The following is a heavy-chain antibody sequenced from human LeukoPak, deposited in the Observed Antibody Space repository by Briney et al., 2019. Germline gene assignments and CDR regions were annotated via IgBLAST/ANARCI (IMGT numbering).Heavy chain of an antibody. D-gene: IGHD6-19*01. CDR1: GFTFSTYG. V-gene: IGHV3-23*01. Sequence: QTGGSLRLSCAASGFTFSTYGMSWVRQAPGKGLEWVSAIRGSGDSTYYADSVKGRFTIPRDNSKNTLYLQMNSLRAEDTAVYYCARRSGIAVAGAFDYWGQGTLVTVSS. J-gene: IGHJ4*02. CDR3: ARRSGIAVAGAFDY. CDR2: IRGSGDST.